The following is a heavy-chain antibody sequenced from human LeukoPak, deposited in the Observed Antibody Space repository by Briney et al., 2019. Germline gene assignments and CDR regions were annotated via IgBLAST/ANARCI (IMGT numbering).Heavy chain of an antibody. J-gene: IGHJ4*02. CDR3: AGGPQYSGSYGD. V-gene: IGHV3-11*04. Sequence: PGGSLRLSCAASGFSFSDYYMSWIRQDAGKGLEWVSYISSSGSTIYYADSVKGRFAISRDNAKNSVSLQMNSLRADDTGLYFCAGGPQYSGSYGDWGQGTLVTVSS. CDR2: ISSSGSTI. CDR1: GFSFSDYY. D-gene: IGHD1-26*01.